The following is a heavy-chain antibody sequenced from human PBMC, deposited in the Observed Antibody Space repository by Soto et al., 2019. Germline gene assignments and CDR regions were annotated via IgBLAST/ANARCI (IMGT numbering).Heavy chain of an antibody. J-gene: IGHJ4*02. CDR3: AREMKYYDSSGYYSPNFDY. D-gene: IGHD3-22*01. CDR2: ISSSSSYT. CDR1: GFTFSDYY. V-gene: IGHV3-11*06. Sequence: QVQLVESGGGLVKPGGSLRLSCAASGFTFSDYYMSWIRQAPGKGLEWVSYISSSSSYTNYADSVKGRFTISRDNAKNSLYLQMNSLRAEDTAVYYCAREMKYYDSSGYYSPNFDYWGQGTLVTVSS.